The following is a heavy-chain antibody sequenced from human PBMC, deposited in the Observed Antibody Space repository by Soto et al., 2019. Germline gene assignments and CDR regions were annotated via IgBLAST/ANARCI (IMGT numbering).Heavy chain of an antibody. CDR2: IYYSGST. D-gene: IGHD3-22*01. J-gene: IGHJ5*02. V-gene: IGHV4-59*08. CDR3: ARHLGYDSSGYYRNWFDP. CDR1: GGSISSYY. Sequence: SETLSLTCTVSGGSISSYYWSWIRQPPGKGLEWIGYIYYSGSTNYSPSLKSRVTISVDTSKNQFSLKLSSVTAADTAVYYCARHLGYDSSGYYRNWFDPWGQGTLVTVSS.